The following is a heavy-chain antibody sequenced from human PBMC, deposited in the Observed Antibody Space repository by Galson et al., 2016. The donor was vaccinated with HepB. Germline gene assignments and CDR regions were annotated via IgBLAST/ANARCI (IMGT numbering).Heavy chain of an antibody. CDR2: VWYHGSNQ. CDR1: GFTFGTYG. D-gene: IGHD6-19*01. CDR3: AREAGTSGWYERFHFDY. Sequence: SLRLSCAASGFTFGTYGMHWVRQAPGKGLEWVGFVWYHGSNQDYGESVKGRFTISRDNSKNILYLQMNSLRVDDTAAYYCAREAGTSGWYERFHFDYWGQGVLVTVSS. V-gene: IGHV3-33*01. J-gene: IGHJ4*02.